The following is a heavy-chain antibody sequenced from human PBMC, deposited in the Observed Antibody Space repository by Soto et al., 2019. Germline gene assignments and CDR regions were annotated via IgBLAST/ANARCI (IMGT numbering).Heavy chain of an antibody. CDR1: GFTFSSYG. Sequence: QAQLVESGGGVVQPGRSLRLSCAASGFTFSSYGMHWVRQAPGKGLEWVAVILYDGSNQYYADSVKGRFTISRDNSKNTLYLQMNSLRAEDTAVYYCAKELCGGSCYWFDIWGQGTMVTVSS. J-gene: IGHJ3*02. CDR3: AKELCGGSCYWFDI. V-gene: IGHV3-30*18. D-gene: IGHD2-15*01. CDR2: ILYDGSNQ.